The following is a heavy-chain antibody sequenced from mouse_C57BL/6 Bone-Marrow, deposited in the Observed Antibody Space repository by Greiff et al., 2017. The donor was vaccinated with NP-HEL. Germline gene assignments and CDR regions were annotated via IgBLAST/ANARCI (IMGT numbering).Heavy chain of an antibody. Sequence: EVQLKESGPGLVKPSQSLSLTCTVTGYSITSDYAWNWIRQFPGNKLEWMGYISYSGSTSYSPSLKSRISITRDTSKNQFFLQLNSVTTEDTATYYCSRASYYYDDSLDYGGQGTTLTVSS. V-gene: IGHV3-2*02. CDR2: ISYSGST. CDR1: GYSITSDYA. D-gene: IGHD1-1*01. J-gene: IGHJ2*01. CDR3: SRASYYYDDSLDY.